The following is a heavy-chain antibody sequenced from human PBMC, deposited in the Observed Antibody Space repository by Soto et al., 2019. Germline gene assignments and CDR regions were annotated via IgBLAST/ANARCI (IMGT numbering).Heavy chain of an antibody. V-gene: IGHV3-30*18. CDR3: AKDPLYDSERYYFDS. Sequence: GGSLRLSCAASGFTFSSYGMHWVRQAPGKGLEWVAVISYDGSNKYYADSVKGRFTISRDNSKNTLYLQMNSLRAEDTAVYYCAKDPLYDSERYYFDSWGQGTLVTVSS. CDR2: ISYDGSNK. J-gene: IGHJ4*02. CDR1: GFTFSSYG. D-gene: IGHD3-10*01.